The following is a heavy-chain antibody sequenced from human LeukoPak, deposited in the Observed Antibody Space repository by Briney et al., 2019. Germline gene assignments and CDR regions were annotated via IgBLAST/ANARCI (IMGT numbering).Heavy chain of an antibody. CDR2: INAGNGNT. D-gene: IGHD3-16*01. J-gene: IGHJ6*03. CDR3: ARVGGPLSYYYYMDV. V-gene: IGHV1-3*03. CDR1: GYTFTSYA. Sequence: GASVKVSCKASGYTFTSYAMHWVRQAPGQRLEWMGWINAGNGNTKYSQEFQGRVTITADKSTGTAYMELSRLRSEDTAVYYCARVGGPLSYYYYMDVWGKGTTVTVSS.